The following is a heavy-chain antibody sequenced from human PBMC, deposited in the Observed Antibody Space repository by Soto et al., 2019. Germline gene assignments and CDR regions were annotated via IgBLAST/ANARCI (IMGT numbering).Heavy chain of an antibody. CDR3: ASAPSTIYDIVTGYDY. D-gene: IGHD3-9*01. V-gene: IGHV1-3*01. CDR1: GYTFTSYA. Sequence: QVQLVQSGAEVKKPGASVKVSCKASGYTFTSYAMHWVRQAPGQRLEWMGWINAGNGNTKYSQKFQGRVTITRDTSASPDYMELSSLRSEDTAVYYCASAPSTIYDIVTGYDYWGQGTLVTVSS. J-gene: IGHJ4*02. CDR2: INAGNGNT.